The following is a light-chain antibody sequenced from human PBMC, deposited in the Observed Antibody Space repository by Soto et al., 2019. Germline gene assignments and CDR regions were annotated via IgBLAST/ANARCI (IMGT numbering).Light chain of an antibody. Sequence: ETVLTQSPATLSLSPGERATLSCRASQSVSSYLAWYQQKPGQAPRLLIYDASTRATGIPARFSGSGSGTEFTLTISSLEPEDFAVYYCQQRGNWPPYTFGQGTKLEIK. CDR2: DAS. V-gene: IGKV3-11*01. J-gene: IGKJ2*01. CDR1: QSVSSY. CDR3: QQRGNWPPYT.